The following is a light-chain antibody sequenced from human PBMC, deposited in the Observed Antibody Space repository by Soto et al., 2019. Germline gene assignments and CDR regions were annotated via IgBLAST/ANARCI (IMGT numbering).Light chain of an antibody. V-gene: IGKV3-11*01. CDR2: DST. CDR1: QSIHTS. J-gene: IGKJ5*01. CDR3: QQRNVWPPIT. Sequence: VLTQSPATLSLSPDERATLSCGASQSIHTSLAWYQQKPGQPPRLVVYDSTLRANGVPDRFGGSRSGTEFTLTINNLEPEDFAVYYCQQRNVWPPITFGQGTRLEI.